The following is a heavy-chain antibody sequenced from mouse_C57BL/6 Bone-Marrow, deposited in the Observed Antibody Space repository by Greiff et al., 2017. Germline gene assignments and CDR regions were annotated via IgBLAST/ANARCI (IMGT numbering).Heavy chain of an antibody. V-gene: IGHV1-52*01. Sequence: QVQLQQPGAELVRPGSSVKLSCKASGYTFTSYWMHWVKQRPIQGLEWIGNIDPSDSETHYNQKFKDKATLTVDKSSSTAYMQLSSLTSEDSAVXYCARFFGSSYTWFAYWGQGTLVTVSA. CDR3: ARFFGSSYTWFAY. J-gene: IGHJ3*01. CDR2: IDPSDSET. D-gene: IGHD1-1*01. CDR1: GYTFTSYW.